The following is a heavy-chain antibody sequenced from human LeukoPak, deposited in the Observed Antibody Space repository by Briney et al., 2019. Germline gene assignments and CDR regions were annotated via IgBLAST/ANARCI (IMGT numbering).Heavy chain of an antibody. Sequence: GGSLRLSCAASGFTFNNYAMTWVRQTPGKGPGWVSLISWKGDTTAYAESVRGRFTISRDNAKNSLYLQINSLRAEDTAVYYCARSSYSSSSSVWGQGTMVTVSS. V-gene: IGHV3-20*04. CDR1: GFTFNNYA. CDR3: ARSSYSSSSSV. J-gene: IGHJ3*01. D-gene: IGHD6-6*01. CDR2: ISWKGDTT.